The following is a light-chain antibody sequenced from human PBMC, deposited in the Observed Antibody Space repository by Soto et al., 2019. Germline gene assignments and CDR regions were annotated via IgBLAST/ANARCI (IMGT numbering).Light chain of an antibody. CDR3: QSYDSSLSGAAV. Sequence: QSVLTQPPSVSGAPGQRVTISCTGSSSNIGAGYDVHWYQQLPGTAPKLLIYGNSNRPSGVPDRFSGSKSGTSDSLAITGLQAEDEADYYCQSYDSSLSGAAVFGGGTQLTVL. CDR2: GNS. V-gene: IGLV1-40*01. CDR1: SSNIGAGYD. J-gene: IGLJ7*01.